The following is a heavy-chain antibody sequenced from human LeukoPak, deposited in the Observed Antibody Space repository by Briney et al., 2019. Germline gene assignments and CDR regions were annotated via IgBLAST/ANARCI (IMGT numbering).Heavy chain of an antibody. J-gene: IGHJ4*02. CDR2: ISAYNGNT. V-gene: IGHV1-18*01. CDR1: GYTFTSYG. D-gene: IGHD2-15*01. Sequence: ASVKVSCKASGYTFTSYGISWVRQAPGQGLEWVGWISAYNGNTNYAQKLQGRVTMTTDTSTSTAYMELRSLRSDDTAVYYCARDPSVVAATPVDYWGQGTLVTVSS. CDR3: ARDPSVVAATPVDY.